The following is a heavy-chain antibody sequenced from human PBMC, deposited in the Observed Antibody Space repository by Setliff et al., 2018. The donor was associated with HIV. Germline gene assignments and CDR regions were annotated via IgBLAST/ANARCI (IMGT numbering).Heavy chain of an antibody. CDR3: ARLTTTYYYDSSAYYHPV. D-gene: IGHD3-22*01. Sequence: PSETLSLTCAVSGGSISSDNWWTWVRQPPGKGLEWIGEIYHSEYTNYNASLKSRVTISVGTSKNQFSLKLSSVTAADTAVFYCARLTTTYYYDSSAYYHPVWGQGTLVTVSS. V-gene: IGHV4-4*02. J-gene: IGHJ4*02. CDR2: IYHSEYT. CDR1: GGSISSDNW.